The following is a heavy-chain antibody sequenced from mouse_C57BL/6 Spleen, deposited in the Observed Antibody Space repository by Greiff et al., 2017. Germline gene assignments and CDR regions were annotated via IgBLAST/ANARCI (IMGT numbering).Heavy chain of an antibody. V-gene: IGHV5-16*01. J-gene: IGHJ2*01. CDR1: GFTFSDYY. Sequence: EVKLVESEGGLVQPGSSMKLSCTASGFTFSDYYMAWVRQVPEKGLEWVANINYDGSSPNYLDSLKSPFIISRDNAKNILYLQMSSLKSYDTATYYWARGGGNFYFDYWGQGTTLTVSS. D-gene: IGHD2-1*01. CDR3: ARGGGNFYFDY. CDR2: INYDGSSP.